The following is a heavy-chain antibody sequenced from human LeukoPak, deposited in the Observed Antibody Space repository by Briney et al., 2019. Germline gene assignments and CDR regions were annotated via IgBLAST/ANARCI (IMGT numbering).Heavy chain of an antibody. Sequence: GGSLRLSCAASGVTFSSYGMHWVRQAPGKGLEWVAFIRYDGSNKYYADSVNGRFTISRDNSKNTLYLQMNSLRAEDTAVYYCANFCIAVADTVYWGQGTLVTVSS. D-gene: IGHD6-19*01. V-gene: IGHV3-30*02. J-gene: IGHJ4*02. CDR1: GVTFSSYG. CDR3: ANFCIAVADTVY. CDR2: IRYDGSNK.